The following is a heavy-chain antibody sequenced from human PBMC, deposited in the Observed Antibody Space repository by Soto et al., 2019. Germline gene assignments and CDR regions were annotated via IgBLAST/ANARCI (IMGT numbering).Heavy chain of an antibody. CDR1: GGSISSSSYY. V-gene: IGHV4-39*01. Sequence: SETLSLTCTVSGGSISSSSYYWGWIRQPPGKGLEWIGSIYYSGSTYYNPSLKSRVTISVDTSKNQFSLKRSSVTAADTAVYYCASGDSSGYYYVVGGFAPGRGGFDYWGQGTLVTVSS. J-gene: IGHJ4*02. CDR2: IYYSGST. D-gene: IGHD3-22*01. CDR3: ASGDSSGYYYVVGGFAPGRGGFDY.